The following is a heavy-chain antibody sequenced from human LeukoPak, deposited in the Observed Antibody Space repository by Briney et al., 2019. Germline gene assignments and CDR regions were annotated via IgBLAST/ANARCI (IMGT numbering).Heavy chain of an antibody. V-gene: IGHV4-59*11. CDR2: IYYSGST. CDR1: GGSISSHS. CDR3: ARRYGDYVWDYYYMDV. Sequence: SETLSLTCTVSGGSISSHSWSWIRQPPGKGLEWIGYIYYSGSTNYNPSLKSRVTISVDTSKNQFSLKLSSVTAADTAVYYCARRYGDYVWDYYYMDVWGKGTTVTVSS. J-gene: IGHJ6*03. D-gene: IGHD4-17*01.